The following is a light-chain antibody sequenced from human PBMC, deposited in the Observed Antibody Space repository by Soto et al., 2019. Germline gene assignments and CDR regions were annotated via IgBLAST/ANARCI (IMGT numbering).Light chain of an antibody. CDR2: EVS. Sequence: QSVLTPPPSASGSPGQSVTISCTRSSGDVGAYNYVSWYQQHPGKAPKLMIYEVSKRPSGVPDRFSGSKSGNTASLTVSGLQADDEADYYCSSYAGSNNYVFGTGTKV. J-gene: IGLJ1*01. CDR3: SSYAGSNNYV. CDR1: SGDVGAYNY. V-gene: IGLV2-8*01.